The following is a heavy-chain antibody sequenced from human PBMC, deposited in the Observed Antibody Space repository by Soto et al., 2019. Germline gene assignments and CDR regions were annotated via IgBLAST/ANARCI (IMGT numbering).Heavy chain of an antibody. V-gene: IGHV1-69*13. Sequence: SVKVSCKTSGGTFGSYAISWVRQAPGQGLEWMGGIIPIFGTANYAQKFQGRVTITADESTSTAYMELSSLRSEDTAVYYCARSPGGAGYCGGDCYRGVFDYCGQGTMVTV. D-gene: IGHD2-21*02. CDR2: IIPIFGTA. J-gene: IGHJ4*02. CDR3: ARSPGGAGYCGGDCYRGVFDY. CDR1: GGTFGSYA.